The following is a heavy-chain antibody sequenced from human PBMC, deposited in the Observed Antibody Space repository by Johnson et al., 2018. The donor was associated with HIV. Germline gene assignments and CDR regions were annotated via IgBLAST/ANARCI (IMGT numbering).Heavy chain of an antibody. CDR2: IKQDGSEK. CDR1: GFTFSSYW. CDR3: TTATPVGRGAFDI. Sequence: MLLVESGGDVVRPGGSLRLSCAASGFTFSSYWMSWVRQAPGKGLEWVANIKQDGSEKYYVGSVKGRFTISRDNAKNSLYLQMNSLRAEDTAVYYCTTATPVGRGAFDIWGQGTMVTVSS. D-gene: IGHD1-26*01. J-gene: IGHJ3*02. V-gene: IGHV3-7*01.